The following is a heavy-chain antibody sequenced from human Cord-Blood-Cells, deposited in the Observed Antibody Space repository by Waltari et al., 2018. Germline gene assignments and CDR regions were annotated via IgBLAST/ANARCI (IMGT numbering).Heavy chain of an antibody. CDR2: FDPEDGET. J-gene: IGHJ5*02. D-gene: IGHD2-2*01. V-gene: IGHV1-24*01. CDR3: AIRPQSEYCSSTSCIPGWFDP. CDR1: GYTLTELS. Sequence: QVQLVQSGAEVKKPGASVKVSCKVSGYTLTELSMHWVRQAPGKGLAWMGGFDPEDGETIYAQKFQGRVTMTEDTSTDTAYMELSSLRSEDTAVYYCAIRPQSEYCSSTSCIPGWFDPWGQGTLVTVSS.